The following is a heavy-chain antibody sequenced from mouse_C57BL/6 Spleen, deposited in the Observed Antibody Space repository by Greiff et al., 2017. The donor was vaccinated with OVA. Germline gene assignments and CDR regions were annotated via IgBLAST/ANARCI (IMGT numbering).Heavy chain of an antibody. D-gene: IGHD2-4*01. CDR3: ALSTMITRAFAY. Sequence: EVMLVESGGGLVKPGGSLKLSCAASGFTFSDYGMHWVRQAPEQGLEWVAYISSGSSTIYYADPVKGRFTISRDNAYITLFLQMTSLRSEDTAMYYCALSTMITRAFAYWGKGTLVTVSA. J-gene: IGHJ3*01. CDR1: GFTFSDYG. V-gene: IGHV5-17*01. CDR2: ISSGSSTI.